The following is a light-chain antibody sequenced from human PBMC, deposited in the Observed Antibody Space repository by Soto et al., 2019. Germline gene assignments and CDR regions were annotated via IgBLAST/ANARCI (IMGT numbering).Light chain of an antibody. CDR2: EGT. Sequence: QSALTQPASVSGSPGQSITISCTGTSSDIGIYNLVSWYQHHPGKAPKLMIYEGTKRPSGVSNRFSGSKSGSTASLTISGLQAEDEADYYCCSYTGSAYVFGTGTKLTVL. V-gene: IGLV2-23*01. J-gene: IGLJ1*01. CDR1: SSDIGIYNL. CDR3: CSYTGSAYV.